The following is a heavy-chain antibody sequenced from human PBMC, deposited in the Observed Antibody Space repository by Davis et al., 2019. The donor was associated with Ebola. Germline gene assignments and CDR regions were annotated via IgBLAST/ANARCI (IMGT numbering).Heavy chain of an antibody. D-gene: IGHD4-23*01. Sequence: ASVKVSCKASGYTFTSYGISWVRQAPGQGLEWMGWINPNSGGTNYAQKFQGWVTMTRDTSISTAYMELSRLRSDDTAVYYCARGTTVVTTTQDYYYGMDVWGQGTTVTVSS. CDR3: ARGTTVVTTTQDYYYGMDV. CDR1: GYTFTSYG. V-gene: IGHV1-2*04. CDR2: INPNSGGT. J-gene: IGHJ6*02.